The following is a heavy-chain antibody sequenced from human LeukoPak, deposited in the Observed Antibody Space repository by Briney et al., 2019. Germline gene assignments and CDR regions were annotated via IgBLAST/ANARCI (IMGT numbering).Heavy chain of an antibody. CDR3: ARGPPNWGFDY. V-gene: IGHV1-8*01. Sequence: ASVKVSCKASGDTFTNYDINWVRQATGQGLEWMGWMSPSSGHTGYAQKFQGRVTMTRSTSISTAYMELSSLRSEDTAVYHCARGPPNWGFDYWGQGTLVTVSS. D-gene: IGHD7-27*01. CDR1: GDTFTNYD. CDR2: MSPSSGHT. J-gene: IGHJ4*02.